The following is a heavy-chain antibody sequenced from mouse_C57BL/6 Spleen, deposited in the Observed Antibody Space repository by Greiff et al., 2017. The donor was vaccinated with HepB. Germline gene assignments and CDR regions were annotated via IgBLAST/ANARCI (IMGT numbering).Heavy chain of an antibody. V-gene: IGHV1-78*01. CDR1: GYTFTDHT. D-gene: IGHD1-1*01. Sequence: VMLQQSDAELVKPGASVKISCKVSGYTFTDHTIHWMKQRPEQGLEWIGYIYPRDGSTKYNEKFKGKATLTADKSSSTAYMQLNSLTSEDSAVYVCARYRYYYGSSYWYFDVWGTGTTVTVSS. CDR2: IYPRDGST. J-gene: IGHJ1*03. CDR3: ARYRYYYGSSYWYFDV.